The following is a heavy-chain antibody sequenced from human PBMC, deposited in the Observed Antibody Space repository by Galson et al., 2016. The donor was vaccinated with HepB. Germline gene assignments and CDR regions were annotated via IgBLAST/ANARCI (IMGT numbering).Heavy chain of an antibody. D-gene: IGHD3-22*01. V-gene: IGHV3-23*01. CDR2: ISGSGDNT. Sequence: SLRLSCAASGFTFSNYAMSWVRQAPGKGLEWVSSISGSGDNTYYADSVKGRFTIYRDNSKDTLYLQMDSLRAEDTAVYYSYYEGYWGQGTLVTVSS. CDR3: YYEGY. J-gene: IGHJ4*02. CDR1: GFTFSNYA.